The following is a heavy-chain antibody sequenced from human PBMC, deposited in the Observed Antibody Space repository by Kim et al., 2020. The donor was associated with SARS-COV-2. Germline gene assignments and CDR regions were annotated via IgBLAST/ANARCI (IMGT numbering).Heavy chain of an antibody. J-gene: IGHJ3*02. CDR1: GFTFSSYA. CDR3: ARHYGSGSSTDAFDI. Sequence: GGSLRLSCAASGFTFSSYAMHWVRQAPGKGLEWVAVISYDGSNKYYADSVKGRFTISRDNSKNTLYLQMNSLRAEDTAVYYCARHYGSGSSTDAFDIWGQGTMVTVSS. V-gene: IGHV3-30*04. D-gene: IGHD3-10*01. CDR2: ISYDGSNK.